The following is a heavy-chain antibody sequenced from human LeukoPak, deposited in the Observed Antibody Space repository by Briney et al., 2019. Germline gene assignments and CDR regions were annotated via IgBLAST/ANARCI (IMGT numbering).Heavy chain of an antibody. J-gene: IGHJ4*02. Sequence: GGSLRLSCAASGFTFSSYGMHWVRQAPGKGLEWVAFIRYDGSNKYYADSVKGRFTISRDNSKNTLYLQMNSLRAEDTALYYCARQNGGAEYGDYGHWGQGILVTVSS. V-gene: IGHV3-30*02. CDR1: GFTFSSYG. CDR3: ARQNGGAEYGDYGH. D-gene: IGHD4-17*01. CDR2: IRYDGSNK.